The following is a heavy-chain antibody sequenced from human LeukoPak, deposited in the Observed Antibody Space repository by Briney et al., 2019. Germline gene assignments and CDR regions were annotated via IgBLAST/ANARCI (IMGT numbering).Heavy chain of an antibody. J-gene: IGHJ5*02. D-gene: IGHD3-9*01. CDR3: ARQRDNLIIP. CDR1: GYSLTNYW. V-gene: IGHV5-51*01. Sequence: GESLKISCKGSGYSLTNYWIGWVRQKPGKGLEWMGIIYPGDSDTRYSPSFQGQVTISVDKSISTAYLQWSSLKAADTAIYYYARQRDNLIIPWGQGTLVTVSS. CDR2: IYPGDSDT.